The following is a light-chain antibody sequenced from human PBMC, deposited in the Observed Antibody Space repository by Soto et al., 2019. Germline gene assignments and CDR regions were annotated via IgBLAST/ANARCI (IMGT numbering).Light chain of an antibody. CDR3: CSYAGSRYV. J-gene: IGLJ1*01. CDR1: SSDVGGYNY. V-gene: IGLV2-11*01. CDR2: DVS. Sequence: QSALTQPRSVSGSPGQSVTISCTGTSSDVGGYNYVSWYQQHPGKAPKLIIYDVSKRPSGVPDRFSGSKSGNTASLTISGLQAEDEADYYCCSYAGSRYVFGTGTKVNVL.